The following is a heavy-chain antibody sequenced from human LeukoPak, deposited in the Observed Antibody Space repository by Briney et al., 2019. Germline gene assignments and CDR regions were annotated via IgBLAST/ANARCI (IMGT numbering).Heavy chain of an antibody. CDR1: GYTFTSHY. Sequence: SVKVSCKASGYTFTSHYMQWVRLAPGQGLEGMGIINPSCSSTSYAQKVQGRVTMTRDTSTSTVYMELSSLRSEDTAVYYCARDSTTSSLADPWGQGTLVTVSS. V-gene: IGHV1-46*01. CDR2: INPSCSST. D-gene: IGHD2-2*01. CDR3: ARDSTTSSLADP. J-gene: IGHJ5*02.